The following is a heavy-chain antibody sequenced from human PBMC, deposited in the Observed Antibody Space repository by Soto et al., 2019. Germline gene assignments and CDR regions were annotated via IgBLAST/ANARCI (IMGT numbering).Heavy chain of an antibody. V-gene: IGHV2-5*02. Sequence: QITLKESGPTLVKPTQTLTLTYTFSGFALTYIGAGVGWIRQPPGKALEWLALVYWDDDKRYNPSLRSRLTITKDTSKKQVALTMTNVDPVDTATYYCVQGRCGGDCLTFYSSHAYYGLDVWGQGTTVSVSS. CDR3: VQGRCGGDCLTFYSSHAYYGLDV. J-gene: IGHJ6*02. CDR2: VYWDDDK. D-gene: IGHD2-21*02. CDR1: GFALTYIGAG.